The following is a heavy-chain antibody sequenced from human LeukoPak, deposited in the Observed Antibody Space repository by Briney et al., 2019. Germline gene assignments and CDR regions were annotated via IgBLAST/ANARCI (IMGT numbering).Heavy chain of an antibody. Sequence: SETLSLTCTVSGYSITNIYYWGWIRQPPGKRLEWIGSIHHSGDTAYNPSLKSRVTISVHTSKSQFSLKLSSVTAADTAVYYCARSYASSGLDHWGQGTLVTVSS. CDR2: IHHSGDT. V-gene: IGHV4-38-2*02. CDR3: ARSYASSGLDH. J-gene: IGHJ4*02. CDR1: GYSITNIYY. D-gene: IGHD3-16*01.